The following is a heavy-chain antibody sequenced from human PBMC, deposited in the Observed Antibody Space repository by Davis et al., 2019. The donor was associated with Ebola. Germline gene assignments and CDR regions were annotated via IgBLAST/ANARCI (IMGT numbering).Heavy chain of an antibody. J-gene: IGHJ2*01. CDR2: INSDGSST. Sequence: GESLKISCAASGFTFSSYGMHWVRQAPGKGLVWVSRINSDGSSTSYADSVKGRFTISRDNAKNTLYLQMNSLRAEDTAVYYCARETYYDFWSGTAPDWYFDLWGRGTLVTVSS. CDR1: GFTFSSYG. D-gene: IGHD3-3*01. CDR3: ARETYYDFWSGTAPDWYFDL. V-gene: IGHV3-74*01.